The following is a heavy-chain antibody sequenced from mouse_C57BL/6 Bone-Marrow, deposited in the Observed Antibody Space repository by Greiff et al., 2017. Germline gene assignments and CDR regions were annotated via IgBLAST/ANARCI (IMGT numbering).Heavy chain of an antibody. CDR1: GYTFTSYW. CDR3: ARYYDYAYYYAGDY. CDR2: IDPSDSET. J-gene: IGHJ4*01. Sequence: VQLQQPGAELVRPGSSVKLSCKASGYTFTSYWMHWVKQRPIQGLEWIGNIDPSDSETHYNQKFKDKATLTVDKSSSTAYMQLSSLTSEDSAVYYCARYYDYAYYYAGDYWGQGTSVTVSS. V-gene: IGHV1-52*01. D-gene: IGHD2-4*01.